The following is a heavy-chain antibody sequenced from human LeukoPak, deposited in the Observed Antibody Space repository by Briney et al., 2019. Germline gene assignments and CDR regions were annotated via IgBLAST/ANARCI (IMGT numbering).Heavy chain of an antibody. CDR1: GDSVSSNSAA. CDR2: TYYRSKWYN. Sequence: PSQTLSLTCAISGDSVSSNSAAWNWIRQSPSRGLEWLGRTYYRSKWYNDYAVSVKSRITINPDTSKNQFSLQLNSVTPEDTAVYYCARHRYYYGSGSYYPINTYYYYYMDVWGKGTTVTISS. CDR3: ARHRYYYGSGSYYPINTYYYYYMDV. J-gene: IGHJ6*03. V-gene: IGHV6-1*01. D-gene: IGHD3-10*01.